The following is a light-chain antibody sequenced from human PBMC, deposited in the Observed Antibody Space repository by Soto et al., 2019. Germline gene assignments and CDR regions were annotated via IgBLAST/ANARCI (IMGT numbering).Light chain of an antibody. J-gene: IGKJ4*01. Sequence: EIVLTQSPATLSLSPGERATLSCRASQSVGSYLAWYQQKPDQAPRLLIYDASNMATGIPARFSGSGSGTDFTLTISSLEPEDFAVYYCQQRSNWPPLTFGGGTKVEIK. V-gene: IGKV3-11*01. CDR2: DAS. CDR3: QQRSNWPPLT. CDR1: QSVGSY.